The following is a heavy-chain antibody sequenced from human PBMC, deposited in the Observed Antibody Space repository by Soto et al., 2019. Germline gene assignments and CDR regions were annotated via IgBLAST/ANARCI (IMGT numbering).Heavy chain of an antibody. Sequence: APVKGSWKASGSTLSSYSISWGRQAPGQGLEWMGGIIPIFGTANYAQKFQGRVTITADESTSTAYMELSSLRSEDTAVYYCARDQDYSGMDVWGQGTTVTVSS. CDR3: ARDQDYSGMDV. J-gene: IGHJ6*02. CDR2: IIPIFGTA. CDR1: GSTLSSYS. V-gene: IGHV1-69*13.